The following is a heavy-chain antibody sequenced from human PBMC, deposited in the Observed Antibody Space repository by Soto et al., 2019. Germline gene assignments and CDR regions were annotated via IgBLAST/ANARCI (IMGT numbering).Heavy chain of an antibody. J-gene: IGHJ4*02. CDR1: GFSLTTDGVG. Sequence: QITLKESGPTLVKPTQTLTLTCNFSGFSLTTDGVGVGWVHQPPGGALEWLSLIYWDDDERYSPSLKTRLTNTKDPSKNQVDLIMTNMDPVDTATYYCAHSRNLITEDAQVGDFDYWGQGILVTVSS. CDR3: AHSRNLITEDAQVGDFDY. CDR2: IYWDDDE. D-gene: IGHD3-10*01. V-gene: IGHV2-5*02.